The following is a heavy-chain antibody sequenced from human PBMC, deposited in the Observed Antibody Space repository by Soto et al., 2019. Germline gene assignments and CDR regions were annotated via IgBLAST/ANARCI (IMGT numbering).Heavy chain of an antibody. CDR3: ASYDSSGYPYAFDI. J-gene: IGHJ3*02. Sequence: ASVKVSCKASGYTFTSYYMHWVRQAPGQGLEWMGIINPSGGSTSYAQKFQGRVTMTRDTSTGTVYMELSSLRSEDTAVYYCASYDSSGYPYAFDIWGQGTMVTV. CDR2: INPSGGST. V-gene: IGHV1-46*01. D-gene: IGHD3-22*01. CDR1: GYTFTSYY.